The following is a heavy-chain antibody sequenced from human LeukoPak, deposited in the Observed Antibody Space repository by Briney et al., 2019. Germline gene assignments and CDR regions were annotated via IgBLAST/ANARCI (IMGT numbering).Heavy chain of an antibody. CDR3: ARVGGGDSSSWYYFDY. D-gene: IGHD6-13*01. V-gene: IGHV1-46*01. J-gene: IGHJ4*02. Sequence: ASVKVSCKASGYTFTSYYLHWVRQAPGQGLEWMGIIDPSGGSTNYAQKFQGRVTMTRDTSRSTVYMELSSLRSEDTAVYYCARVGGGDSSSWYYFDYWGQGTLVTVSS. CDR2: IDPSGGST. CDR1: GYTFTSYY.